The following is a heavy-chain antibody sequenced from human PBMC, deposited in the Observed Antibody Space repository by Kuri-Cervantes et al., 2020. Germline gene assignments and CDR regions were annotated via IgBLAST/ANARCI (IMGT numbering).Heavy chain of an antibody. CDR3: ARKMIVTAAKVVAFDI. Sequence: GGSLRLSRAASGFTFDDYAMHWVRQAPGKGLEWVSGISWNSGSIGYADSVKGRFTISRDNAKNSLYLQMNSLRAEDTAVYYCARKMIVTAAKVVAFDIWGQGTMVTVSS. D-gene: IGHD2-2*01. V-gene: IGHV3-9*01. CDR1: GFTFDDYA. J-gene: IGHJ3*02. CDR2: ISWNSGSI.